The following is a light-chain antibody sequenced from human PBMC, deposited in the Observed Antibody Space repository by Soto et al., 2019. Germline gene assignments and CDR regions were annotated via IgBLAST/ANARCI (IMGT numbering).Light chain of an antibody. Sequence: QSVLTQPPSVSGAPGQRVTISCTGSSSNIGAGYDVHWYQQLPGTAPKLLIYGNSNRPSGVPDRFSGSKSGTSASLAITGLQAEDEADYYFQSYDSSLTALHVFGTGTKLTVL. V-gene: IGLV1-40*01. J-gene: IGLJ1*01. CDR2: GNS. CDR3: QSYDSSLTALHV. CDR1: SSNIGAGYD.